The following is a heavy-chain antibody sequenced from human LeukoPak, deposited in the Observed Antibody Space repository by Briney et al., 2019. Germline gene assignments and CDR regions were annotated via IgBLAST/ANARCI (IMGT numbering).Heavy chain of an antibody. CDR2: IYPGDSDT. CDR1: GYSFTSYW. J-gene: IGHJ3*02. D-gene: IGHD3-3*01. Sequence: GESLKISCKGSGYSFTSYWIGWVRQMPGKGLEWMGIIYPGDSDTRYSPSFQGQVTISADKSISTAYLQWSSLKASDTATYYCARLAKYYDFWSGYYNTGAFDIWGQGTMVTVSS. CDR3: ARLAKYYDFWSGYYNTGAFDI. V-gene: IGHV5-51*01.